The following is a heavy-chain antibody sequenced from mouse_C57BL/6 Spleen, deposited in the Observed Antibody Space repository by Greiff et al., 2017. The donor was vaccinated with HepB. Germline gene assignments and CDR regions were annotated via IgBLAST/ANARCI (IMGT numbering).Heavy chain of an antibody. CDR2: IDPSDSYT. J-gene: IGHJ3*01. Sequence: VKLQQPGAELVMPGASVKLSCKASGYTFTSYWMHWVKQRPGQGLEWIGEIDPSDSYTNYNQKFKGKSTLTVDKSSSTAYMQLSSLTSEDSAVYYCAIEERFAYWGQGTLVTVSA. CDR1: GYTFTSYW. V-gene: IGHV1-69*01. CDR3: AIEERFAY.